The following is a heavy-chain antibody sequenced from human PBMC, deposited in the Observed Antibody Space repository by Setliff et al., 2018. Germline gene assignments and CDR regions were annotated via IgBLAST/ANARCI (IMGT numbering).Heavy chain of an antibody. CDR1: GFSFNNAW. D-gene: IGHD1-1*01. CDR2: INSDGSST. Sequence: GGSLRLSCAASGFSFNNAWMHWVRQAPGKGLVWVSRINSDGSSTNYADSVKGQFAVSSDNAKNTLYLQMNSLRAEDTAVYYCARDGHNVYYFDYWGLGTLVTVSS. V-gene: IGHV3-74*01. J-gene: IGHJ4*02. CDR3: ARDGHNVYYFDY.